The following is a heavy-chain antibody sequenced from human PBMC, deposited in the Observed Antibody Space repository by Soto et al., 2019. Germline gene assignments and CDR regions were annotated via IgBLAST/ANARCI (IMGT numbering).Heavy chain of an antibody. J-gene: IGHJ4*02. CDR2: SIPIFGTA. Sequence: QVQLVQSGAEVTKPGSSVKFSCKASGGTFSSYAISWGRQSPGQGLEWVGGSIPIFGTANYDQKFQGRVTITAEESTSTAYMELSSLRSDDTAVYYCARSVEILTGYYPGYWGQGTLVTVSS. CDR1: GGTFSSYA. D-gene: IGHD3-9*01. CDR3: ARSVEILTGYYPGY. V-gene: IGHV1-69*01.